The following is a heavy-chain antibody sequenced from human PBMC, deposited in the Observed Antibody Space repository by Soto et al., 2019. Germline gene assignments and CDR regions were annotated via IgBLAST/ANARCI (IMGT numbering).Heavy chain of an antibody. Sequence: QGQLVHSGAEVKKPGSSMKVSCKASGGTFSSYRITWVRQAPGQGLEWVGGIVPIYRTADYAQKFQGRVTITADESARTAYMELRSRKSQDTAGYYCVRDSGAKLSSSWGQGTLVTVSS. CDR1: GGTFSSYR. CDR3: VRDSGAKLSSS. D-gene: IGHD2-2*01. CDR2: IVPIYRTA. J-gene: IGHJ4*02. V-gene: IGHV1-69*01.